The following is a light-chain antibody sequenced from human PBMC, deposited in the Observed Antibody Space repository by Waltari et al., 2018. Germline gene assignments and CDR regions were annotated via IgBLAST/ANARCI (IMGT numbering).Light chain of an antibody. V-gene: IGKV1-5*01. J-gene: IGKJ1*01. CDR3: QQYDAFPVT. CDR1: QSVNRW. CDR2: KAS. Sequence: DIQPTESSSTLSASVRYRVTITCRASQSVNRWLAWYQQKPGKAPKLLISKASALQKGVAPRFSGGGSGTEFTLTISNLQPDDSATYYCQQYDAFPVTFGHGTKVEIK.